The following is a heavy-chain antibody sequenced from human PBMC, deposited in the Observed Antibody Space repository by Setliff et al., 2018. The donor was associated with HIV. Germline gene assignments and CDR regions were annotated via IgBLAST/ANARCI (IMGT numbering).Heavy chain of an antibody. CDR1: GGSFSGHS. CDR3: ARIAWYSESTYGHDLYYFDF. CDR2: INLSGNT. D-gene: IGHD5-18*01. V-gene: IGHV4-34*01. J-gene: IGHJ4*02. Sequence: SEILSLTCAVYGGSFSGHSWAWIRQPPGEGLEWIGDINLSGNTNYNPSLRSRVTISIDTSKNQFSLKLTSLIAADTAVYYCARIAWYSESTYGHDLYYFDFWGQGSLVTVSS.